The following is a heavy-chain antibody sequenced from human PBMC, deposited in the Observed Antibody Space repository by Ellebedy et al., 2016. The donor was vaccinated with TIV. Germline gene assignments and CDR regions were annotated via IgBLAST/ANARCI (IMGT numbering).Heavy chain of an antibody. J-gene: IGHJ4*02. CDR1: GFTSSSYW. CDR2: IKQDGSEK. CDR3: ARRGLAAGGTLLYY. V-gene: IGHV3-7*03. Sequence: PGGSLRLSCAASGFTSSSYWMTWVRQAPGKGLEWVAYIKQDGSEKYYVDSVKGRFTISRDNAENSLYLQMNSLRAEDTAVYYCARRGLAAGGTLLYYWGQGTLVTVSS. D-gene: IGHD6-13*01.